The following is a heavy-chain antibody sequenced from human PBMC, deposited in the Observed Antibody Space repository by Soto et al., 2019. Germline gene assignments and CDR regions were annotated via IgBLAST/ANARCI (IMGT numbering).Heavy chain of an antibody. V-gene: IGHV3-74*01. CDR1: GFTFSSFW. Sequence: EVQLVESGGGLVQPGGSLRLSCAVSGFTFSSFWMHWVRQAPGEGLVWVSRINTDGSSTSYADSVKGLFTISRDNAKNTLYLQMNSLRVEATAMYYCAKRGVDTFGLSYWGQGTLVTVSS. D-gene: IGHD3-10*01. CDR3: AKRGVDTFGLSY. CDR2: INTDGSST. J-gene: IGHJ4*02.